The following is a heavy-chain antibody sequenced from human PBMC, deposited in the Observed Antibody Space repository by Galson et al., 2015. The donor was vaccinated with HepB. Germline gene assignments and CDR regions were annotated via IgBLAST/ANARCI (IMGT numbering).Heavy chain of an antibody. CDR3: AKQPFPRSPQPYGMDV. CDR1: AFSVSSNY. V-gene: IGHV3-53*01. D-gene: IGHD1/OR15-1a*01. J-gene: IGHJ6*02. CDR2: IYSGGST. Sequence: SLRLSCAASAFSVSSNYMSWVRQAPGKGLEWVSVIYSGGSTYYADSVKGRFTISRDNSKNTLYLQMNSLRVEDTAVYYCAKQPFPRSPQPYGMDVWGQRTTVTVSS.